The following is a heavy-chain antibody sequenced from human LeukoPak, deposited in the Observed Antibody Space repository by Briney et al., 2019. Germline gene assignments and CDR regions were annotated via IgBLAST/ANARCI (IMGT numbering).Heavy chain of an antibody. V-gene: IGHV4-61*02. Sequence: SETLSLTCTVSGGSIRSGTDYWSWIRQPAGKGLEWIGRIYMSGSTDYNPSFKSRVTMSVDTSKNQVSLKLRSVTAADTAVYYCARVLGEYWGQGTLVNVSS. CDR1: GGSIRSGTDY. D-gene: IGHD3-10*01. J-gene: IGHJ4*02. CDR3: ARVLGEY. CDR2: IYMSGST.